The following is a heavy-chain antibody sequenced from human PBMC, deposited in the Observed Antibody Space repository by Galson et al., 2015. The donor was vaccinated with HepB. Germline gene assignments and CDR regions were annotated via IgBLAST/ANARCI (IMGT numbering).Heavy chain of an antibody. CDR1: GFAFDNYA. CDR2: ITNSGSHT. V-gene: IGHV3-23*01. J-gene: IGHJ4*02. CDR3: AKDATRASLHMWYFHY. Sequence: SLRLSCAASGFAFDNYAMTWVRQAPGKGLEWVSSITNSGSHTYYADSVRGRFTLSRDNSKNTVSLQMSSLSADDTAVYYCAKDATRASLHMWYFHYWGPGTLVVVSS. D-gene: IGHD2-15*01.